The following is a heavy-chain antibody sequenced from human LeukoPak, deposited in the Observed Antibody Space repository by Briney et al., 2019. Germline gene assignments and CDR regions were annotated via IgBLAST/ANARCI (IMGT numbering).Heavy chain of an antibody. J-gene: IGHJ6*02. V-gene: IGHV1-69*13. CDR3: ARDPSFPPYDYVWGSYYYGMDV. Sequence: ASVKVSCKASGGTFSSYAISWVRQAPGQGLEWMGGIIPIFGTANYAQKFQGRVTITADESTSTAYMELSSLRSEDTAVYYCARDPSFPPYDYVWGSYYYGMDVWGQGTTVTVSS. D-gene: IGHD3-16*01. CDR1: GGTFSSYA. CDR2: IIPIFGTA.